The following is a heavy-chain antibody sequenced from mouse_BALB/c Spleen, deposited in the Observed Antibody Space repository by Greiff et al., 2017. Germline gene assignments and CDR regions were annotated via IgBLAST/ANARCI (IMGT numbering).Heavy chain of an antibody. Sequence: EVKLVESGGGLVQPGGSRKLSCAASGFTFSSFGMHWVRQAPEKGLEWVAYISSGSSTIYYADTVKGRFTISRDNPKNTLFLQMTSLRSEDTAMYYCARSRYRYDAYAMDDWGQGTSVTVSS. CDR3: ARSRYRYDAYAMDD. CDR2: ISSGSSTI. J-gene: IGHJ4*01. CDR1: GFTFSSFG. V-gene: IGHV5-17*02. D-gene: IGHD2-14*01.